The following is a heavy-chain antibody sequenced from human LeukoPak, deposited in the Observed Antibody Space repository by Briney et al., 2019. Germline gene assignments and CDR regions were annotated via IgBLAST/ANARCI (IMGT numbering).Heavy chain of an antibody. CDR3: AKETRGSYSDY. D-gene: IGHD5-12*01. V-gene: IGHV3-30*02. Sequence: PGGSLRLSCAASGFTFSSSGMHWVRQAPGKGLEWVAFISYDGSNRYYADSVKGRFTISRDNSKNTLYLQMNSLRAKDTAVYYCAKETRGSYSDYWGQGTLVTVSS. CDR2: ISYDGSNR. J-gene: IGHJ4*02. CDR1: GFTFSSSG.